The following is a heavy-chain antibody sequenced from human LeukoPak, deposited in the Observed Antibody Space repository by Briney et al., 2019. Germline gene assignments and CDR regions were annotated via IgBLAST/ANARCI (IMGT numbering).Heavy chain of an antibody. CDR1: GGSFSGYY. J-gene: IGHJ6*03. CDR3: ARGRGSPRQPYYYYYMDV. Sequence: SETLSLTCAVYGGSFSGYYWSWIRQPPGKGLEWIGEINHSGSTNHNPSLKSRVTISVDTSKNQFSLKLSSVTAADTAVYYCARGRGSPRQPYYYYYMDVWGKGTTVTVSS. CDR2: INHSGST. D-gene: IGHD5-18*01. V-gene: IGHV4-34*01.